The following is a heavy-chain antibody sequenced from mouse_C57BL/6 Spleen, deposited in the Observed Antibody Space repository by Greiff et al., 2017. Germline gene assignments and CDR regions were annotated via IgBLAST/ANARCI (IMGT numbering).Heavy chain of an antibody. CDR2: INPSTGGT. CDR3: ARTGYGEYYAMDY. D-gene: IGHD1-2*01. CDR1: GYSFTGYY. V-gene: IGHV1-42*01. Sequence: VQLQQSGPELVKPGASVKISCKASGYSFTGYYMNWVKQSPEKSLEWIGEINPSTGGTTYNQKFKAKATLTVDKSSSTAYMQLKSLTSEDSAVYYCARTGYGEYYAMDYWGQGTSVTVSS. J-gene: IGHJ4*01.